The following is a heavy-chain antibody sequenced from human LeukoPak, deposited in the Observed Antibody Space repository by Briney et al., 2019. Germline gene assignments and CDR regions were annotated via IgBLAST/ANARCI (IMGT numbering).Heavy chain of an antibody. Sequence: ATVTVSFKASGYTFTSYDINWLRQATGQGREWMGWMNPNSGNTGYAQKFQGRVTITRNTSISTAYMELSSLRSEDTAVYYCARGGIAARRYFDYWGQGTLVTVSS. CDR1: GYTFTSYD. D-gene: IGHD6-6*01. J-gene: IGHJ4*02. CDR2: MNPNSGNT. CDR3: ARGGIAARRYFDY. V-gene: IGHV1-8*03.